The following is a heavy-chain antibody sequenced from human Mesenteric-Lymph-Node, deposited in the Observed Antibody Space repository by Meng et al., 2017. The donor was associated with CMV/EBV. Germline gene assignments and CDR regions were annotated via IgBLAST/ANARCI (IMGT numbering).Heavy chain of an antibody. Sequence: LSCAVYGGSFSGYYWSWIRQPPGKGLEWIGEINHSGSTNYNPSLKSRVTISVDTSKNRFSLKLRSVTAADTAVYYCAAFGGVDDYWGQGTLVTVSS. V-gene: IGHV4-34*01. D-gene: IGHD3-16*01. CDR3: AAFGGVDDY. CDR2: INHSGST. J-gene: IGHJ4*02. CDR1: GGSFSGYY.